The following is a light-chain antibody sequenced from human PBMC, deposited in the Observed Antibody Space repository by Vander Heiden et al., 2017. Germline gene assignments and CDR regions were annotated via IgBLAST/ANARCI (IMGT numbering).Light chain of an antibody. V-gene: IGKV1-39*01. CDR1: QTISSY. Sequence: DLEMTHSPSSLSASVGDRVTIPSRASQTISSYLNWYQQKPGKAPKLLIYAASSLQSGVPSRFSGSGSGTDFTLTISSLQPEDFATYYCQQCYSTPYTFGQGTKLEIK. CDR2: AAS. CDR3: QQCYSTPYT. J-gene: IGKJ2*01.